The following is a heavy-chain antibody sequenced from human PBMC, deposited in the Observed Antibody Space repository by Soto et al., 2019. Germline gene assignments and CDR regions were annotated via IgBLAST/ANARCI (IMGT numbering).Heavy chain of an antibody. CDR2: ISAYSGNT. CDR3: AEGRYLGY. Sequence: QIQLVQSGAEVKKPGASVKVSCKASGYTFTSAEITWVRQAPGQGVEWMGWISAYSGNTNYAQKVQGRVTMTTDTSTSTAYMELRGLRSDDTAVYYCAEGRYLGYWGQGTLVTVSS. V-gene: IGHV1-18*01. CDR1: GYTFTSAE. D-gene: IGHD3-9*01. J-gene: IGHJ4*02.